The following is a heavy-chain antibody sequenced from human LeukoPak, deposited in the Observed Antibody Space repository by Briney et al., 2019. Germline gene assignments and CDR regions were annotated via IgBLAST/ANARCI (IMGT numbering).Heavy chain of an antibody. CDR3: ARMRPELDY. CDR1: GFTFSSYE. V-gene: IGHV3-48*03. D-gene: IGHD6-6*01. Sequence: PGGSLRLSCAASGFTFSSYEMNWVRQAPGKGLEWISYISSSGDTIYYADSVKGRFTISRDNAKNSLYLQMNSLRAEDTAVYYCARMRPELDYWGQGTLVTVSS. CDR2: ISSSGDTI. J-gene: IGHJ4*02.